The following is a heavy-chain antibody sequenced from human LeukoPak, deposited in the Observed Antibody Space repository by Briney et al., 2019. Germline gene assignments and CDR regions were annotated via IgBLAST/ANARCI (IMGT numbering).Heavy chain of an antibody. Sequence: PSETLSLTCAVYGGSFSGYYWSWIRQPPGKGLEWIGEINHSGSTNYNPSLKSRVTISVDTSKNQFSLKLSSVTAAGTAVYYCARFGGPHAFDIWGQGTMVTVSS. D-gene: IGHD3-3*01. J-gene: IGHJ3*02. V-gene: IGHV4-34*01. CDR1: GGSFSGYY. CDR2: INHSGST. CDR3: ARFGGPHAFDI.